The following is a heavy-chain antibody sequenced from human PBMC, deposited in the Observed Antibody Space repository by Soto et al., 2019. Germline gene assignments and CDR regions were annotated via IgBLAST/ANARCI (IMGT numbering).Heavy chain of an antibody. Sequence: QVHLQDSGPGLVKPSETLSLTCAVSGGSISTFYWSWIRQPPGKGLEWIGYIYYTGSTNYNPSLKSRVTMSVDTSKNQFSLRLSSVTAADTAVYYCARTQLGNLDYWGQGTLVTVSS. V-gene: IGHV4-59*01. CDR3: ARTQLGNLDY. D-gene: IGHD7-27*01. CDR2: IYYTGST. CDR1: GGSISTFY. J-gene: IGHJ4*02.